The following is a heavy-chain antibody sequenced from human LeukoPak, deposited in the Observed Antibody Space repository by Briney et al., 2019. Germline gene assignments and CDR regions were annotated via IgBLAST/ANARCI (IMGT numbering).Heavy chain of an antibody. V-gene: IGHV4-4*07. Sequence: SETLSLTCTVSGGSISSYYWSWIRQPAGKGLEWIGRIYTSGSTNYNPSLKSRVTISVDTSKNQFSLKLSSVTAADTAVYYCARTPEGRYYYYYMDVWGKGTTVTISS. J-gene: IGHJ6*03. CDR3: ARTPEGRYYYYYMDV. CDR1: GGSISSYY. CDR2: IYTSGST.